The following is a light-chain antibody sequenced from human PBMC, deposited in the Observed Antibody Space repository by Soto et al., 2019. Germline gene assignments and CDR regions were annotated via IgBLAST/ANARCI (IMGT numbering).Light chain of an antibody. CDR1: SSDVVGYNY. CDR2: EVS. CDR3: SSYAGDYNLYV. J-gene: IGLJ1*01. V-gene: IGLV2-8*01. Sequence: QSALTQPPSASGSPGQSVTISCTGTSSDVVGYNYVSWYQHHPGKAPKLLIYEVSKRPSGVPDRFSGSKSANTASLTVSGLHAVDEADYFCSSYAGDYNLYVFGTGTKVTVL.